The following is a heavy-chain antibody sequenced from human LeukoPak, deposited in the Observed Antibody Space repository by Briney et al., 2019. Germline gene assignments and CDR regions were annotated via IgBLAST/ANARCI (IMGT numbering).Heavy chain of an antibody. CDR2: IRSNGGST. J-gene: IGHJ4*02. CDR3: VKDTAVAGLC. D-gene: IGHD6-19*01. CDR1: GFTFSSYA. V-gene: IGHV3-64D*06. Sequence: GGSLRLSCSASGFTFSSYAMHWVRQAPGKGLEYVSAIRSNGGSTYYADSVKGRFTISRDNSKNTLYLQMSSLRAEDTAVYYCVKDTAVAGLCWGQGTLVTVSS.